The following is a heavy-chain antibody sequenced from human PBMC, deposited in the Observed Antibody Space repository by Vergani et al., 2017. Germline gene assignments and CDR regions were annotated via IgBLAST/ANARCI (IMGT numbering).Heavy chain of an antibody. J-gene: IGHJ5*02. CDR1: GYTFTSYA. D-gene: IGHD3-3*01. Sequence: QVQLVQSGAEVKKPGASVKVSCKASGYTFTSYAMNWVRQAPGHGLEWMGWMNTNTGNPTYAQGFTGRFVFSLDTSGSTAYLQISSLKAEGTAVYYCAGGAAYYDCWSGYYFGSDRLVLDPWGQGTLVTVSS. V-gene: IGHV7-4-1*02. CDR3: AGGAAYYDCWSGYYFGSDRLVLDP. CDR2: MNTNTGNP.